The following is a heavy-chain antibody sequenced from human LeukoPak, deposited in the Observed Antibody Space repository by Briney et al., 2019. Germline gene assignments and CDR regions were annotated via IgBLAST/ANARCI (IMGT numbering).Heavy chain of an antibody. CDR2: ISGSGGTT. CDR1: GFTFSISA. J-gene: IGHJ6*02. CDR3: AKGAMEDDYYYYGMDV. Sequence: GGSLRPSCVASGFTFSISAMNWVRQAPGKGLEWVSTISGSGGTTDYADSVKGRFTISRDNSKNTLYLQMNSLRAEDTAIYYCAKGAMEDDYYYYGMDVWGQGTTVTVSS. D-gene: IGHD1-1*01. V-gene: IGHV3-23*01.